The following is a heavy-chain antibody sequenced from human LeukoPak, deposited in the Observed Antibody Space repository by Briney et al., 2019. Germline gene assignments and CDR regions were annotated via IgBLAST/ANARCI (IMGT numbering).Heavy chain of an antibody. CDR2: INHSGST. CDR1: GGSFSGYY. D-gene: IGHD2-15*01. J-gene: IGHJ4*02. V-gene: IGHV4-34*01. CDR3: AREDGYCSGGNCYSYFDS. Sequence: SETLSLTCAVYGGSFSGYYWSWIRQPPGKGLEWIGEINHSGSTNYNPSLKSRVTISVDTSKNQFSLKLSSVTAADTAVYYCAREDGYCSGGNCYSYFDSWGQGTLVTVSA.